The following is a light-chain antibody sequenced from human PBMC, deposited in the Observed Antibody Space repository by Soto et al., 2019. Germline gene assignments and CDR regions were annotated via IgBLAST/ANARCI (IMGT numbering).Light chain of an antibody. CDR3: SSYAGSNNLV. J-gene: IGLJ2*01. V-gene: IGLV2-8*01. CDR2: EVS. CDR1: SSDVGGYNY. Sequence: QSALTQPPSASGSPGQSVTISCTGTSSDVGGYNYVSWYQQHPGKAPKLMIYEVSNRPSGVPDRFSGSKSGNTASLTVSWLQAADDADYYCSSYAGSNNLVFGGGTKVTVL.